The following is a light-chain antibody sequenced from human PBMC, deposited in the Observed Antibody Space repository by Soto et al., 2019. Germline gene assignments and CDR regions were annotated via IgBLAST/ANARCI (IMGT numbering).Light chain of an antibody. V-gene: IGLV1-44*01. CDR3: AAWDDSLNVV. J-gene: IGLJ2*01. CDR1: SSNIGSNT. Sequence: QSVLTQPPSASGTPGQRVTISCSGSSSNIGSNTVNWYQQLPGTAPKRLIYSNNQRPSGVPDRFSGSKSGTSASLAISGLQSEDEADYYCAAWDDSLNVVFGGGTKVTVL. CDR2: SNN.